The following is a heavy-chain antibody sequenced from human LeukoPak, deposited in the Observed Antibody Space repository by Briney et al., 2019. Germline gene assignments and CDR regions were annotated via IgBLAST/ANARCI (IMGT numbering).Heavy chain of an antibody. J-gene: IGHJ4*02. CDR3: ARAASVDTAMVYFDY. CDR2: IYYSGST. V-gene: IGHV4-59*01. CDR1: GGSISSYY. D-gene: IGHD5-18*01. Sequence: SETLSLTCTVSGGSISSYYWSWIRQPPGKGLEWIGYIYYSGSTNYNPSLKSRVTISVDTSKNQFSLKLSSVTAADTAVYYCARAASVDTAMVYFDYWGQGTLVTVSS.